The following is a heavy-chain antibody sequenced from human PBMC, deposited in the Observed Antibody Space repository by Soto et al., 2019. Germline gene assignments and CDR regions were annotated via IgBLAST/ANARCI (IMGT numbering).Heavy chain of an antibody. Sequence: QVPLVQSGAEVKKPGSSVTVSCKASGGTFSSYAIHWVRQAPGQGLEWMGGIIPMSGPAKYAQRFQGRVTITADDSTTTFYMDLTRLTSQDTAVYYWARVTSMVRGAIDNWFDPWGHGTLVTVSS. J-gene: IGHJ5*02. V-gene: IGHV1-69*01. CDR3: ARVTSMVRGAIDNWFDP. CDR2: IIPMSGPA. CDR1: GGTFSSYA. D-gene: IGHD3-10*01.